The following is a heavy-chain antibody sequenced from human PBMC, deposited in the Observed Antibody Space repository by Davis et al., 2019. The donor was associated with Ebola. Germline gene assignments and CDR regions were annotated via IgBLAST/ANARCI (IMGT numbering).Heavy chain of an antibody. J-gene: IGHJ3*02. V-gene: IGHV5-51*01. CDR3: ARHEGFDYVWGSYRPPNDAFDI. CDR1: GYSFTSYW. Sequence: GESLKISCKGSGYSFTSYWIGWVRQLPGKGLEWMGIIYPGDSDTRYSPSFQGQVTISADKSISTAYLQWSSLKASDTAMYYCARHEGFDYVWGSYRPPNDAFDIWGQRTMVTVSS. D-gene: IGHD3-16*02. CDR2: IYPGDSDT.